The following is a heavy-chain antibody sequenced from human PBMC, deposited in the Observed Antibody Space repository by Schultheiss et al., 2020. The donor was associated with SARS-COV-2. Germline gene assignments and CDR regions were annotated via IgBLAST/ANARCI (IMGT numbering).Heavy chain of an antibody. CDR2: IYYSGRT. Sequence: SETLSLTCAVYGGSFSGYYWSWIRQPPGKGLEWIGYIYYSGRTSYNPSLKSRVTISVDTSKNQFSLKLSSVTAADTAVYYCAGGIGPSGDYSARWFDPWGQGTLVTVSS. V-gene: IGHV4-34*01. CDR1: GGSFSGYY. CDR3: AGGIGPSGDYSARWFDP. D-gene: IGHD4-11*01. J-gene: IGHJ5*02.